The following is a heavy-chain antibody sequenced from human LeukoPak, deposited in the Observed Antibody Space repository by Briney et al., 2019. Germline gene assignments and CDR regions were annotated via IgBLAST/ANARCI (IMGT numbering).Heavy chain of an antibody. CDR2: IGESVDSI. V-gene: IGHV3-23*01. J-gene: IGHJ4*02. D-gene: IGHD4-17*01. Sequence: GGSLRLSCAASGFTFSDFAMTWVRQAPGEGLEWVSIIGESVDSIYYADSVRGRFTISRDTSKNTLYLQMRSLRVEDTALYYCARPEGDYVFDYWGQGALVTVSS. CDR3: ARPEGDYVFDY. CDR1: GFTFSDFA.